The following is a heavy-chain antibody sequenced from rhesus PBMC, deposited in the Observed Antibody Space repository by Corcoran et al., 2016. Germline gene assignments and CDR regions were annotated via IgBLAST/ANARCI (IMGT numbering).Heavy chain of an antibody. Sequence: QVQLQESGPGLVKPSETLSLTCAVSGGSFSSYWWSWIRQPPGQGLEWIWDIHANIGSTKYNPSRKRRVTISKDASKNQFSLKLSSVTAAETAVYYCARPKYSSWSAVDYWGQGVLVTVSS. V-gene: IGHV4-80*01. D-gene: IGHD6-13*01. CDR2: IHANIGST. J-gene: IGHJ4*01. CDR1: GGSFSSYW. CDR3: ARPKYSSWSAVDY.